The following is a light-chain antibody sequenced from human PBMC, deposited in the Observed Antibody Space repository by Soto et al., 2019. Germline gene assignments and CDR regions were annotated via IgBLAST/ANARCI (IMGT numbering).Light chain of an antibody. Sequence: SYELTQPPSVSVAPGQTASITCGESNIGSKSVHWYQQKPGQAPVLVVSHDSARPSGIPERFSGSNSGNTATLTISRVDAGDEADYFCQVWDSYSDHVVFGGGTKLTVL. V-gene: IGLV3-21*02. CDR1: NIGSKS. CDR3: QVWDSYSDHVV. CDR2: HDS. J-gene: IGLJ3*02.